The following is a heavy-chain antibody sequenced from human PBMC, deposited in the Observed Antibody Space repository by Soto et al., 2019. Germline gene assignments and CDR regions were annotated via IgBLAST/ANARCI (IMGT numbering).Heavy chain of an antibody. CDR3: VKDGLTSVFGLVHDGSDI. V-gene: IGHV3-9*01. CDR1: GFTFGDYG. D-gene: IGHD3-3*01. CDR2: ISWNSGNI. Sequence: EVQLVESGGGLVQPGRSLRLSCVASGFTFGDYGMHWVRQAPGRGPEWVSGISWNSGNIGYAETVKGRFTISRDNAKNSLYLTMNSLRAEDTALYYCVKDGLTSVFGLVHDGSDIWGHGTMVTVSS. J-gene: IGHJ3*02.